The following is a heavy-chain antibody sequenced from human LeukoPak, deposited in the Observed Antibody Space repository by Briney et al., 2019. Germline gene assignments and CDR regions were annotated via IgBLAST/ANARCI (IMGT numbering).Heavy chain of an antibody. D-gene: IGHD2-21*01. Sequence: KPSETLSLTCNVFGVSISNYFWSWLRQPAGKGLEWIGRFYASGTTHYNPSLRSRVTLSMDTSKNHFSLKLTSVTAADTAVYYCARTHCGGGSCDTFDPWGQGTLVTVSS. CDR3: ARTHCGGGSCDTFDP. CDR2: FYASGTT. CDR1: GVSISNYF. V-gene: IGHV4-4*07. J-gene: IGHJ5*02.